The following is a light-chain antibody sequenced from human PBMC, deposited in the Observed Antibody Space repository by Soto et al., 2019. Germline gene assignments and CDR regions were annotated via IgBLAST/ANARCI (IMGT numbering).Light chain of an antibody. Sequence: IQMTQSPSSLSASVGDRVTITCQASRDISVYLNWYQQKPGTPPKLLIFDASNLQTGVPSRFSGSGSGTHFTFTISSLQPEDIATYYCQQYDNLPPYTFGQGTTLEIK. CDR3: QQYDNLPPYT. J-gene: IGKJ2*01. V-gene: IGKV1-33*01. CDR1: RDISVY. CDR2: DAS.